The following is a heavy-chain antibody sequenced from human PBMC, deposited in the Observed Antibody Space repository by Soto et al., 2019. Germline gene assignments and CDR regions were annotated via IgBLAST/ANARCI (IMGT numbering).Heavy chain of an antibody. V-gene: IGHV3-33*01. J-gene: IGHJ4*02. Sequence: GGSLRLSCAASGFTFSSYGMHWVRQAPGKGLEWVAVIWYDGSNKYYADSVKGRFTISRDNSKNTLYLQMNSLRAEDTAVYYCARDPLTYYYDSSGYLVDYWGQGTLVTVSS. CDR3: ARDPLTYYYDSSGYLVDY. CDR2: IWYDGSNK. CDR1: GFTFSSYG. D-gene: IGHD3-22*01.